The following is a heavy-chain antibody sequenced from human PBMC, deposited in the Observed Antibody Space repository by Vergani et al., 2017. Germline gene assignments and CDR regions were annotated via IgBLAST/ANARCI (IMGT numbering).Heavy chain of an antibody. CDR1: GDSISTSSYA. Sequence: QMQLQESGPGLVKPSETLSLSCTVSGDSISTSSYAWGWIRQPQGKTLEWIGTVFYGGRTSYNPSLKRRVTLSLDTSKKQISLHLTSVTAADTAVYYCARHISVVRPSSMSAFDYWGQGTLVTVSS. J-gene: IGHJ4*02. D-gene: IGHD2-21*01. CDR3: ARHISVVRPSSMSAFDY. CDR2: VFYGGRT. V-gene: IGHV4-39*01.